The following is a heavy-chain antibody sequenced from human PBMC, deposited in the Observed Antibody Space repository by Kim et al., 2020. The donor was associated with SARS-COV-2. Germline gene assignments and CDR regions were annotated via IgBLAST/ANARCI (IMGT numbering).Heavy chain of an antibody. Sequence: SETLSLTCTVSGGSISSYYWSWIRQPPGKGLEWIGYIYYSGSTNYNPSLNSRVTISVDTSKNQFSLKLSSVTAADTAVYYCASGDILTGYYPDYWGQGTLVTVSS. V-gene: IGHV4-59*13. CDR1: GGSISSYY. D-gene: IGHD3-9*01. CDR3: ASGDILTGYYPDY. CDR2: IYYSGST. J-gene: IGHJ4*02.